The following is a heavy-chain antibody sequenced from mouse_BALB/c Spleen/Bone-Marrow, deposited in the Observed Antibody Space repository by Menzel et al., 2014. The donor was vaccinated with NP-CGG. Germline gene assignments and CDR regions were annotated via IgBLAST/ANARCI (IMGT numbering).Heavy chain of an antibody. D-gene: IGHD2-3*01. Sequence: VQLVESGAELARPGASVKMSCRASGYTFTTCTIHWVRQRPGQGLEWIGYINPSSGYTNYIQKFKDKATLTADESSSTAYMQLSSLTSEDSAVYYCARRDDGYVFFDYWGQGTTLTVSS. CDR3: ARRDDGYVFFDY. CDR2: INPSSGYT. V-gene: IGHV1-4*01. J-gene: IGHJ2*01. CDR1: GYTFTTCT.